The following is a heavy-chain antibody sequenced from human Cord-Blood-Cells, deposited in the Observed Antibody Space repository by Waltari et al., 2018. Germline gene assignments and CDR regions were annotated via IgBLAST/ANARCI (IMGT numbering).Heavy chain of an antibody. V-gene: IGHV3-7*01. Sequence: EVQLVESGGGLVQPGGSLRLSCAASGFTFSSYWMSWVRQAPGKGLEWVANIKQDGSEKYYVDSVKGRFTISRDNAKNSLYLQMNSLRAEDTAVYYCARDQNPAPPDAFDIWGQGTMVTVSS. CDR2: IKQDGSEK. CDR3: ARDQNPAPPDAFDI. J-gene: IGHJ3*02. CDR1: GFTFSSYW. D-gene: IGHD2-2*01.